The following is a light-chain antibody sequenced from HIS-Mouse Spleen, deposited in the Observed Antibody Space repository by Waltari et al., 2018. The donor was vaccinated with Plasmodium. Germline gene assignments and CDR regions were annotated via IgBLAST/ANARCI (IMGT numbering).Light chain of an antibody. V-gene: IGLV3-9*01. J-gene: IGLJ3*02. CDR2: RDS. CDR3: QVWDSSTV. Sequence: SYELTQPLSVSVALGQTARITCGGNSLGSKNVQWYQQKPGQAPVLVIYRDSNRPPGIPERFSGSNSGNTATLTISRAQAGDEADYYCQVWDSSTVFGGGTKLTVL. CDR1: SLGSKN.